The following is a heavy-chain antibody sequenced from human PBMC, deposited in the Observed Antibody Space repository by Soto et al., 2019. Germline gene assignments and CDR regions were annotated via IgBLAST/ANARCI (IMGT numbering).Heavy chain of an antibody. Sequence: EVQLVESGEGLVQPGESLTLSCAASGFTFSNYPMHWVRQAPGRGLESVSAISGDGGRTYYVDSVRGRFTISRDNSRNTLYLHMGSLRPDDTAVYYCAREGTHGTMDSWGQGTLVTVSS. CDR1: GFTFSNYP. D-gene: IGHD1-1*01. CDR2: ISGDGGRT. CDR3: AREGTHGTMDS. J-gene: IGHJ4*02. V-gene: IGHV3-64*02.